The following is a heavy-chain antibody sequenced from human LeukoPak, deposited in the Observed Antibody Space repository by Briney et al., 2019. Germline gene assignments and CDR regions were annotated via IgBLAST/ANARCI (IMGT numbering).Heavy chain of an antibody. CDR3: AIQSIVPRPGY. CDR1: GYTFTGYY. Sequence: ASVTVSCKASGYTFTGYYMHWVRQAPGQGLEWMGRINPNSGGTDYAQNFQGRVTMTRDTSVSTAYLELSRLRSDDTAVYYCAIQSIVPRPGYWGQGTLVTVSS. D-gene: IGHD6-6*01. J-gene: IGHJ4*02. CDR2: INPNSGGT. V-gene: IGHV1-2*06.